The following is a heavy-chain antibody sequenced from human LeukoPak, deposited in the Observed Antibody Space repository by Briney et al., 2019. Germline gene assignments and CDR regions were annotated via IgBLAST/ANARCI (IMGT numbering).Heavy chain of an antibody. CDR3: ARETDDMITFGGVIVHNWFDP. CDR1: GFTFDDYG. J-gene: IGHJ5*02. V-gene: IGHV3-20*04. CDR2: MNWNGGST. D-gene: IGHD3-16*02. Sequence: GGSLRLSCAASGFTFDDYGMSWVRQAPGKGLEWVSGMNWNGGSTGYADSVKGRFTISRDNAKNSLYLQMNSLRAEDTALYYCARETDDMITFGGVIVHNWFDPWGQGTLVTVSS.